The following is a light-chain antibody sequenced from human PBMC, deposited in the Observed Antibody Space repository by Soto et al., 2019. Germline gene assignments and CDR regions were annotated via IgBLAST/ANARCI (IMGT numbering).Light chain of an antibody. V-gene: IGLV2-14*01. Sequence: QSALTQPASVSGSPGQSITIACTGTNRDVGSYNLVSWYQQRPGEAPKLIISEVRNRPSGISYRFAGSKSGNTASLTTSGLHAEDEADYYCSSSRTTSPLVFGGGTKLTVL. CDR3: SSSRTTSPLV. CDR2: EVR. J-gene: IGLJ3*02. CDR1: NRDVGSYNL.